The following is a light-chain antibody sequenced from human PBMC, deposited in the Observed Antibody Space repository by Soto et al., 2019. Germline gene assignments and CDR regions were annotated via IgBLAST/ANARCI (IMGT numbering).Light chain of an antibody. CDR2: GVS. V-gene: IGLV2-14*01. J-gene: IGLJ2*01. Sequence: QSVLTQPASVSGSPGQSITISCTGTSSDVRGYNYVSWYQHHPGEAPKLIIYGVSNRPSGVSNRFSGSKSGNTASLTISGLQAEDEADYYCSSYTVSSTVLFGGGTKVTV. CDR3: SSYTVSSTVL. CDR1: SSDVRGYNY.